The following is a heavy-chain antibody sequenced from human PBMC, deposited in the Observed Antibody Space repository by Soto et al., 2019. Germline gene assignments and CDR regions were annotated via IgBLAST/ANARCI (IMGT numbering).Heavy chain of an antibody. Sequence: ASVKVSCKASGYTFTSYDINWVRQATGQGLEWMGWMNPNSGNTGYAQKFQGRVTMTRNTSISTAYMELSSLRSEDTAVYYCARGPRCSSTSCHADFDYWGQGTLVTVSS. J-gene: IGHJ4*02. CDR2: MNPNSGNT. V-gene: IGHV1-8*01. D-gene: IGHD2-2*01. CDR3: ARGPRCSSTSCHADFDY. CDR1: GYTFTSYD.